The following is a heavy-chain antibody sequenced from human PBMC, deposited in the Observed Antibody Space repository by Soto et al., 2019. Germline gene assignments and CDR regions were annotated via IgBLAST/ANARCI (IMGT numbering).Heavy chain of an antibody. CDR1: GFTFSPYW. V-gene: IGHV3-7*01. J-gene: IGHJ4*02. D-gene: IGHD6-19*01. CDR2: IKQDGSEK. CDR3: ARRPGYSSGWFAD. Sequence: EVQLVESGGGLVQPGGSLRLSCAASGFTFSPYWLSWVRQAPGKGLEWLANIKQDGSEKYYVDSVKGRFTVSRDNAKNSLYLQMNSLRAEDTAVYYCARRPGYSSGWFADWGQGTLVTVS.